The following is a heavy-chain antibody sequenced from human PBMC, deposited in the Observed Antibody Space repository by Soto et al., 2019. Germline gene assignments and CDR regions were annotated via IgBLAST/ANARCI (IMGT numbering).Heavy chain of an antibody. J-gene: IGHJ4*02. CDR3: TRRLSVVGTSSFDY. CDR2: INTDGSST. V-gene: IGHV3-74*01. CDR1: GFTISSYW. Sequence: EVQLVVSGGGLVQPGGSLRLSCAASGFTISSYWMHWVRQAPGKGLVWVSRINTDGSSTSYADSVKGRFTTSRDNAKNTLYLQMNSLRAEDTAVYYCTRRLSVVGTSSFDYWGQGTLVTVSS. D-gene: IGHD2-15*01.